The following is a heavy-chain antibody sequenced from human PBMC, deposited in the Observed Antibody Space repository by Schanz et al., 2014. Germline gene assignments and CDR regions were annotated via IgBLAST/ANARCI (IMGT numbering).Heavy chain of an antibody. CDR2: ISGSGGTT. Sequence: EVQLVESGGGLVQPGGSLRLSCAASGFTFNSYAMSWVRQAPGRGLEWVSGISGSGGTTHYADSVEGRFTISRVNSKNILYLQMNSLRAEDTAVYYCAKARRKSNCSGGRCFHYSYYGMDVWGQGTTVTVSS. D-gene: IGHD2-15*01. J-gene: IGHJ6*02. CDR3: AKARRKSNCSGGRCFHYSYYGMDV. V-gene: IGHV3-23*04. CDR1: GFTFNSYA.